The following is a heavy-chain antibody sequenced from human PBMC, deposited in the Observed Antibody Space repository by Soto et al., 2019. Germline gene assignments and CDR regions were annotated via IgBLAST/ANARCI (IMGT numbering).Heavy chain of an antibody. D-gene: IGHD6-19*01. V-gene: IGHV3-11*06. CDR2: ISSSSSYI. CDR1: GFTFSDYY. J-gene: IGHJ4*02. CDR3: ARARSPGYRSGWYPTPCYFDY. Sequence: QVQLVASGGGLVKHGGSLRLSCAASGFTFSDYYMSWIRQAPGKGLEWVSYISSSSSYINYADSVKGRFTISRDNAKNSLYLQRNSLRAEATAVYYCARARSPGYRSGWYPTPCYFDYWGQGTLVTVSS.